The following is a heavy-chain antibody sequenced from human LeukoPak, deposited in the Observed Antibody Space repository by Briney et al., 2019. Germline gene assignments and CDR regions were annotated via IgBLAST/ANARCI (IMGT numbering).Heavy chain of an antibody. CDR2: IKQDGDQK. V-gene: IGHV3-7*01. Sequence: EGSLRLSCVASGFTFSRYWMSWVRQAPGKGLEWVANIKQDGDQKHYVDSVRGRFIISRDNAKNSLHLQMNSLRAEDTAVYYCARFAKGYGSGDIDYWGQGTLVTVSS. CDR3: ARFAKGYGSGDIDY. D-gene: IGHD3-10*01. J-gene: IGHJ4*02. CDR1: GFTFSRYW.